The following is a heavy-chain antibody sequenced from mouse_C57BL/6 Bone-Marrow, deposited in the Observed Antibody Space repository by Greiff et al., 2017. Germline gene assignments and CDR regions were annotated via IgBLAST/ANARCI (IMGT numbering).Heavy chain of an antibody. Sequence: SGAELVRPGASVKLSCTASGFNIKDDYMHWVKQRPEQGLEWIGWIDPENGDTEYAPKFPGKATITADTSSNTAYLQLSSLTSEDTAVYYCTTLWYFDYWGQGTTLTVSS. V-gene: IGHV14-4*01. CDR3: TTLWYFDY. D-gene: IGHD1-1*02. J-gene: IGHJ2*01. CDR1: GFNIKDDY. CDR2: IDPENGDT.